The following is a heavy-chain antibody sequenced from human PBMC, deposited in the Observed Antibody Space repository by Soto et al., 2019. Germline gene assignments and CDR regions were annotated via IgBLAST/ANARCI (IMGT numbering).Heavy chain of an antibody. Sequence: PSETLSLTCAVSGGSTSSGGYSWSWIRQPPGKGLEWIGYIYYSGSTNYNPSLKSRVTISVGTSKNQFSLKLSSVTAADTAVYYCARSDGRYWGQGTLVTVSS. CDR3: ARSDGRY. CDR2: IYYSGST. CDR1: GGSTSSGGYS. J-gene: IGHJ4*02. V-gene: IGHV4-61*08.